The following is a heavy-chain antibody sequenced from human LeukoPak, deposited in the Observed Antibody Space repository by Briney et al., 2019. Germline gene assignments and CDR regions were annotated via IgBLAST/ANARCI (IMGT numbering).Heavy chain of an antibody. Sequence: GGSLRLSCAASGFTFDDYAMHWVRQAPGKGLEWVSGISWNSGSIGYADSVKGRFTISRDNAKNSLYLQMNSLRAEDTALYYCAKDIGSSGSYAFDIWGQGTMVTVSS. D-gene: IGHD6-19*01. J-gene: IGHJ3*02. CDR3: AKDIGSSGSYAFDI. CDR1: GFTFDDYA. CDR2: ISWNSGSI. V-gene: IGHV3-9*01.